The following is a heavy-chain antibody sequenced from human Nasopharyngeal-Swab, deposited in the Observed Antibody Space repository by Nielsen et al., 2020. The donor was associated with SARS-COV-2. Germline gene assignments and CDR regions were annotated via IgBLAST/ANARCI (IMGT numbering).Heavy chain of an antibody. D-gene: IGHD6-19*01. Sequence: GGSLRLSCAASGFTFDDYAVHWVRQAPGKGLEWVSGISWNSGSIGYADSVKGRFTISRDNAKNSLYLQMNSLRAEDTALYYCAKDSAWLVPLTSYYFDYWGQGTLVTVSS. CDR3: AKDSAWLVPLTSYYFDY. CDR1: GFTFDDYA. CDR2: ISWNSGSI. V-gene: IGHV3-9*01. J-gene: IGHJ4*02.